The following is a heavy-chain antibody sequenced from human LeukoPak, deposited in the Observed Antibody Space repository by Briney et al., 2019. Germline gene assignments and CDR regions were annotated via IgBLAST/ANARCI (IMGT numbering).Heavy chain of an antibody. CDR2: ISGDGGST. D-gene: IGHD4-17*01. J-gene: IGHJ4*02. V-gene: IGHV3-23*01. CDR3: ARVDYDYGDLFDY. Sequence: PGGSLRLSCAASGFTFSSYAMSWVRQAPGKGLEWVSAISGDGGSTYYADSVKGRFTISRDNSKNTLYLQMNSLRAEDTAVYYCARVDYDYGDLFDYWGQGTLVTVSS. CDR1: GFTFSSYA.